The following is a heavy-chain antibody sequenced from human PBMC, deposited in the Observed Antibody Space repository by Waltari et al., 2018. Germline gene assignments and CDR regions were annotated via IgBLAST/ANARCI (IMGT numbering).Heavy chain of an antibody. D-gene: IGHD3-10*01. J-gene: IGHJ6*02. CDR2: IYYSGST. CDR1: GGSISSYY. V-gene: IGHV4-59*01. CDR3: ARVRKVTMVRGVIITHYGMDV. Sequence: QVQLQESGPGLVKPSETLSLTCTVSGGSISSYYWSWIRQRPGQGLEWIGYIYYSGSTNYNPSLKSRVTISVDTSKNQFSLKLSSVTAADTAVYYCARVRKVTMVRGVIITHYGMDVWGQGTTVTVSS.